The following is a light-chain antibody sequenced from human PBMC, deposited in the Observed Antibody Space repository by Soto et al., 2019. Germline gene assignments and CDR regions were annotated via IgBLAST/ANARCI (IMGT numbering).Light chain of an antibody. J-gene: IGKJ1*01. Sequence: EIVLTQSPGTLSLSPGERATLSCRASQSVSNNYLAWYQHKPGQAPRLLISDASHRATGVPPRFSGSGSGTDFTLTISSLQSEDFAVYCCQQYNNWPQTFGQGTKVDIK. CDR1: QSVSNN. V-gene: IGKV3-15*01. CDR3: QQYNNWPQT. CDR2: DAS.